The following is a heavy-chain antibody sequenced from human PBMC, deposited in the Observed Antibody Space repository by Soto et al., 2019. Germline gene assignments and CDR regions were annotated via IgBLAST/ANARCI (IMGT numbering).Heavy chain of an antibody. V-gene: IGHV4-30-4*01. CDR2: IYYSGST. J-gene: IGHJ6*02. D-gene: IGHD2-15*01. Sequence: NPSETLSLTCTVSGGSISSGDYYWSWIRQPPGKGLEWIGYIYYSGSTYYNPSLKSRVTISVDTSKNQFSLKLSSVTAADTAVYYCARASYCSGGSCYARYYYYGMDVWGQGTTVTVSS. CDR1: GGSISSGDYY. CDR3: ARASYCSGGSCYARYYYYGMDV.